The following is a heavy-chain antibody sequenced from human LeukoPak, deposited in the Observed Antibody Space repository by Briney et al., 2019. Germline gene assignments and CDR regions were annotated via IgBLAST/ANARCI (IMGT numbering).Heavy chain of an antibody. V-gene: IGHV1-46*01. D-gene: IGHD6-13*01. Sequence: ASVKVSCKASGYTFTSFYMHWVRQAPGQGLEWVGIINPSGGTTSYAQNFQGRVTMTRDTSTTTVYMELSRLTSEDTAVYYCATLGPLGYSSSWYYFDYWGQGTLVTVSS. CDR3: ATLGPLGYSSSWYYFDY. J-gene: IGHJ4*02. CDR2: INPSGGTT. CDR1: GYTFTSFY.